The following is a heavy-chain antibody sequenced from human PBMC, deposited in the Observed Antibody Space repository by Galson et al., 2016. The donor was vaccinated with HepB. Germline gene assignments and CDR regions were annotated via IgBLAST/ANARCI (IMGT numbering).Heavy chain of an antibody. D-gene: IGHD6-13*01. CDR3: AKVLPYSAGHGMDV. J-gene: IGHJ6*01. CDR2: VTWNSENI. Sequence: SLRLSCAASGFPFDDYAMHWVRQVSGRGLEWVSGVTWNSENIGYADSVRGRFTISRDNSKNTLYLQMNSLRAEDTAVYYCAKVLPYSAGHGMDVRGQGTTVTVSS. CDR1: GFPFDDYA. V-gene: IGHV3-9*01.